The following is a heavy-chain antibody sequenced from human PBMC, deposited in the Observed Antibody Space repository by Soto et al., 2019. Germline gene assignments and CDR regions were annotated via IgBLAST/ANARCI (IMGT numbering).Heavy chain of an antibody. CDR2: IYYSGST. CDR1: GGSISSYY. CDR3: ARAPNYDFWSGYYPGYYYYGMDV. V-gene: IGHV4-59*01. J-gene: IGHJ6*02. Sequence: SETLSLTCTVSGGSISSYYWSWIRQPPGKGLERIGYIYYSGSTNYNPSLKSRVTISVDTSKNQFSLKLCSVTAADTVVYYCARAPNYDFWSGYYPGYYYYGMDVWGQGTTVTVSS. D-gene: IGHD3-3*01.